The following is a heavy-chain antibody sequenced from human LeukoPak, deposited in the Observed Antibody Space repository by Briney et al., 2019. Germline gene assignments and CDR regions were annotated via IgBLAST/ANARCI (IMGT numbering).Heavy chain of an antibody. Sequence: ASVKVSCKASGYTFTSYSMHWVRQAPGQGLEWMGIINPSGGSTSYAQKFQGRVTLTRDTSTSTVYMEMSSQRNEDTAVYYCARHAGMDVWGQGTTVTVSS. CDR3: ARHAGMDV. V-gene: IGHV1-46*01. CDR2: INPSGGST. J-gene: IGHJ6*02. CDR1: GYTFTSYS.